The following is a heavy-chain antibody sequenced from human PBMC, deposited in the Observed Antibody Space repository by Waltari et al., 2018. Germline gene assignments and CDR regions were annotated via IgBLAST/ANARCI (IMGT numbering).Heavy chain of an antibody. CDR3: AEAGLYVRDYYYDYSMGV. D-gene: IGHD3-16*01. Sequence: EVQLLESGGGLVQPGGSLRLSCAASGFTFSSYAMSWVRQAPGKGLEWVSSISGSGAARYYADSVKGRFTISRDNSKNTLYLQMISLRAEDTAVYYCAEAGLYVRDYYYDYSMGVWGQGTTVTVSS. CDR2: ISGSGAAR. CDR1: GFTFSSYA. J-gene: IGHJ6*02. V-gene: IGHV3-23*01.